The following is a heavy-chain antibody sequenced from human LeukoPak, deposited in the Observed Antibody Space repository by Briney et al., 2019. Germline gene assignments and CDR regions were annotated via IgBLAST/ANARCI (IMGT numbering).Heavy chain of an antibody. CDR2: IIPIFGTA. CDR1: GGTFSSYA. J-gene: IGHJ4*02. V-gene: IGHV1-69*01. Sequence: GSSVKVSCKASGGTFSSYAISWVRQAPGQGLEWMGGIIPIFGTANYAQKFQGRVTITADESTSTPYMELSSLRSEDTAVYYCARTSDCSSTSCYPNFDYWGQGTLVTVSS. CDR3: ARTSDCSSTSCYPNFDY. D-gene: IGHD2-2*01.